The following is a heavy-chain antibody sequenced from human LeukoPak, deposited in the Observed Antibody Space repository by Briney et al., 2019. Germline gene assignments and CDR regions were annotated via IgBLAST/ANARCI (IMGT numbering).Heavy chain of an antibody. CDR3: ARGAYYVDWFDP. J-gene: IGHJ5*02. V-gene: IGHV4-4*07. Sequence: SETLSLTCTVSGGSISRYYWSWIRQPAGKGLEWIGRIYSSGSINYNPSLNSRVTISVDKSKNQFSLKLGSVTAADTAVYYCARGAYYVDWFDPWGQGTLVTVSS. CDR1: GGSISRYY. CDR2: IYSSGSI. D-gene: IGHD3-16*01.